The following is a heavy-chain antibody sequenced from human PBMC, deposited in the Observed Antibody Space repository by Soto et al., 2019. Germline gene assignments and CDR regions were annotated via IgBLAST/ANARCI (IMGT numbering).Heavy chain of an antibody. CDR1: GGTLSTYT. D-gene: IGHD1-26*01. Sequence: SVKVSCKASGGTLSTYTINWVRQAPGQGLEWMGRIIPILDIADYAQKFQGRVTITADKSTSTAYMELTSLKSEDTAVYYCAKMWEESHNWFDPWGQGTLVTVSS. CDR3: AKMWEESHNWFDP. CDR2: IIPILDIA. J-gene: IGHJ5*02. V-gene: IGHV1-69*02.